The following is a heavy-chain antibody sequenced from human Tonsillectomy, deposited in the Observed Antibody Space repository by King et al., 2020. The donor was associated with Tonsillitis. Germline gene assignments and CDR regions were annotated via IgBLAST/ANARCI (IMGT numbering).Heavy chain of an antibody. J-gene: IGHJ4*02. D-gene: IGHD2-21*01. CDR2: IKQDGSEK. V-gene: IGHV3-7*03. CDR1: GFTFSDYW. CDR3: ARDPLRGGDLDY. Sequence: QLVQSGGGLVQPGGSLRLSCAASGFTFSDYWMSWVRQAPGKGLEWVANIKQDGSEKYYVGSVKGRFTISRDIAKNSLYLQMNSLRAEDTAVYYCARDPLRGGDLDYWGQGTLVTVSS.